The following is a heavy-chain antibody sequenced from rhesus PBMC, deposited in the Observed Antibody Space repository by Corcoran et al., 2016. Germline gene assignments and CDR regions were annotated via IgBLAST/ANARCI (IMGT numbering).Heavy chain of an antibody. D-gene: IGHD5-36*02. V-gene: IGHV3-30*02. J-gene: IGHJ3*01. CDR3: TTDRVVNSYSYGCGAFDF. CDR2: IKRKADGETA. CDR1: GFTFSNSW. Sequence: EVQLVESGGGLVQPGGSLRLSCAASGFTFSNSWMSWVRQAPGKGIEWVSRIKRKADGETADYAASVKGRFTITRDDSKNTLYLQMNSLKTEDTAVYYCTTDRVVNSYSYGCGAFDFWGQGLRVTVSS.